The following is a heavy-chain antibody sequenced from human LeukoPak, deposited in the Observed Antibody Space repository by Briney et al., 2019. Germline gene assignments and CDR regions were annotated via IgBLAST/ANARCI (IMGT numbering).Heavy chain of an antibody. CDR2: IYYTGST. Sequence: SETLSLTCTVSGGSISSYYWSWIRQPPGKGLEWIGYIYYTGSTNYSPSLKSRVTISLDTSKNHFSLKLSSVTAADTAVYYCARKLGYYYDSSGSIDAFDIGGQGTMVTVSS. J-gene: IGHJ3*02. CDR1: GGSISSYY. V-gene: IGHV4-59*01. CDR3: ARKLGYYYDSSGSIDAFDI. D-gene: IGHD3-22*01.